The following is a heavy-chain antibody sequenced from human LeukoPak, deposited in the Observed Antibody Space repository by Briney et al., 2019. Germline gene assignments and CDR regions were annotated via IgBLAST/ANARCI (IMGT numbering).Heavy chain of an antibody. Sequence: GGSLRLSCAASGFTFSNAWMSWVRQAPGKGLEWVGRIKSKTDGGTTDYAAPVKGRFTISRDDSKNTLYLQMNSLKTEDTAVYYCTSDSGSYYVDYYYYMDVWGKGTTVTISS. V-gene: IGHV3-15*01. CDR2: IKSKTDGGTT. D-gene: IGHD3-10*01. CDR1: GFTFSNAW. CDR3: TSDSGSYYVDYYYYMDV. J-gene: IGHJ6*03.